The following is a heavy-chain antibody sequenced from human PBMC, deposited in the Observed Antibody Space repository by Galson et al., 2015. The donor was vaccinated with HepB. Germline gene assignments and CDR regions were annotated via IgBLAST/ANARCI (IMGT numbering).Heavy chain of an antibody. D-gene: IGHD2-2*01. Sequence: SGAEVKKPGESLRISCKGSGYSFTSYWISWVRQMPGKGLEWMGRIDPSDSYTNYSPSFQGHVTISADKSISTAYLQWSSLKASDTAMYYCARLSRYCSSTSCRDFDYWGQGTLVTVSS. V-gene: IGHV5-10-1*01. CDR1: GYSFTSYW. CDR2: IDPSDSYT. J-gene: IGHJ4*02. CDR3: ARLSRYCSSTSCRDFDY.